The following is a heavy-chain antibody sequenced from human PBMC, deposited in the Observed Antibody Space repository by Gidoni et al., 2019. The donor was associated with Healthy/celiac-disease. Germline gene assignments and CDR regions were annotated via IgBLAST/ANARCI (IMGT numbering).Heavy chain of an antibody. CDR2: ISGSGGST. J-gene: IGHJ4*02. D-gene: IGHD2-2*01. Sequence: EVQRLESGGGLVQPGGYLRLSCAASGFTFSSYAMSWVRQAAGKWLEWVSAISGSGGSTDYADSVKGRFTISRDNSKNTRYLQMNSLRAEDTAVYYCAKNLPLYCSSTSCSLDYWGQGTLVTVSS. V-gene: IGHV3-23*01. CDR1: GFTFSSYA. CDR3: AKNLPLYCSSTSCSLDY.